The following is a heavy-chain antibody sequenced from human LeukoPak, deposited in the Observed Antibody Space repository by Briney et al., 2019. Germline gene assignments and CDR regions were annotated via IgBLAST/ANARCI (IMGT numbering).Heavy chain of an antibody. Sequence: GGSLRLSCAASGFTFSSYSMNWVRQAPGKGLEWVSSISSSSYIYYADSVKGRFTISRDNAKNSLYLQMNSLRAEDTAVYYCARESFTVVVAFDIWGQGTMVTVSS. CDR3: ARESFTVVVAFDI. CDR1: GFTFSSYS. J-gene: IGHJ3*02. V-gene: IGHV3-21*01. CDR2: ISSSSYI. D-gene: IGHD4-23*01.